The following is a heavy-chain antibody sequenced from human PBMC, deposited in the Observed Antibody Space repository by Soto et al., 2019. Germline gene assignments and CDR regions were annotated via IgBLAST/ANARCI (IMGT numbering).Heavy chain of an antibody. CDR3: AADRGITIFGVVAYGMDV. D-gene: IGHD3-3*01. Sequence: SVKVSCKASGFTFTSSAVQWVRQARGQRLEWIGWIVVGSGNTNYAQKFQERVTITRDMSTSTAYMELSSLRSEDTAVYYCAADRGITIFGVVAYGMDVWGQGTTVTVSS. J-gene: IGHJ6*02. CDR1: GFTFTSSA. CDR2: IVVGSGNT. V-gene: IGHV1-58*01.